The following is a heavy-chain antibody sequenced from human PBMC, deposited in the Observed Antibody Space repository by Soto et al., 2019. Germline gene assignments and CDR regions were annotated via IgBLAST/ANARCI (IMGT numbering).Heavy chain of an antibody. Sequence: QITLKESGPTLVKPTQTLTLTCTFSGFSLSTNEVAVGWIRQPPGKALEWLALIYGDEDKRYSSSLKSRLTITKDTSENQVVLTMANMDPADAATYFCARIRGPAKWQIAFDYWGQGTLVTVSS. V-gene: IGHV2-5*02. D-gene: IGHD2-8*01. J-gene: IGHJ4*02. CDR2: IYGDEDK. CDR3: ARIRGPAKWQIAFDY. CDR1: GFSLSTNEVA.